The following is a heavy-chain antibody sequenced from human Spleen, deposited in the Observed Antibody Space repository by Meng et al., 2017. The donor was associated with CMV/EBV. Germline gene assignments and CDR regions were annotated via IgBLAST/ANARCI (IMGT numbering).Heavy chain of an antibody. D-gene: IGHD2/OR15-2a*01. J-gene: IGHJ4*02. CDR3: ASSTFYDYFDY. CDR1: GGQIDIYY. V-gene: IGHV4-4*07. Sequence: QGPRQEPGPGLVQPSETLSLTSNVSGGQIDIYYWNWIRQSAGKGLEWIGRIYTSGSTNYNPSLKSRVTMSVDTSKNQFSLKLSSVTAADTAVYHCASSTFYDYFDYWGQGTLVTVSS. CDR2: IYTSGST.